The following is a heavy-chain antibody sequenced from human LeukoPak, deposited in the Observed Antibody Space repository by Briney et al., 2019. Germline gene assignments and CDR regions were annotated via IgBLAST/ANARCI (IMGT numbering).Heavy chain of an antibody. Sequence: PSETLSLTCAVYAGSFSGYYWSWIRPPPGKGLEWIGEINNSGSTNYNPSLKSRVTISVDTSKNQFSLKLSSVTAADTAVYYWARVGAVTLPHEYGMDVWGQGTTVTVSS. V-gene: IGHV4-34*01. D-gene: IGHD4-17*01. CDR3: ARVGAVTLPHEYGMDV. CDR1: AGSFSGYY. J-gene: IGHJ6*02. CDR2: INNSGST.